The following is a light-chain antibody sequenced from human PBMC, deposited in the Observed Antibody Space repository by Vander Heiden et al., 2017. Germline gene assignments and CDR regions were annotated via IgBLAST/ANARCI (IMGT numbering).Light chain of an antibody. CDR2: DVS. CDR3: HQRNSWPRT. Sequence: IVLTQSPATLSLSPGERATLSCRPSQSVSSYLAWFQQKPGQAPRLLIYDVSSRATGIPVRFSGSGSGTDFTLTISRLEPEDFAVYYCHQRNSWPRTFGQGTKVEVK. CDR1: QSVSSY. J-gene: IGKJ1*01. V-gene: IGKV3-11*01.